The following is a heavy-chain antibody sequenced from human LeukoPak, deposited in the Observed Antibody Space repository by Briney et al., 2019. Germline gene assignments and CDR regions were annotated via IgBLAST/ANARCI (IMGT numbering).Heavy chain of an antibody. D-gene: IGHD6-19*01. Sequence: SETLSLTCTVSGGSISSYYWSWIRQPPGKGLEWIGYTSYSGSTNYNPSLKSRVIISVDTSKNQFSLKLSSVTAADTAVYSRLAGYVFDIWGQGTMVTVSS. V-gene: IGHV4-59*01. J-gene: IGHJ3*02. CDR3: LAGYVFDI. CDR2: TSYSGST. CDR1: GGSISSYY.